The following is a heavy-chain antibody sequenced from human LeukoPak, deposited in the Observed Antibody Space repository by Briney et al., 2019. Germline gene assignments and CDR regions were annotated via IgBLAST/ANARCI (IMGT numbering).Heavy chain of an antibody. CDR1: GGSFSGYY. D-gene: IGHD5-12*01. CDR2: INHSGST. Sequence: SETLSLTCAVYGGSFSGYYWSWIRQPPGKGLEWIGEINHSGSTNYNPSLKSRVTMSVDTSKNQFSLKLSSVSAADTAVYYCARGIRTGYSGYEPYGMDVWGQGTTVTVSS. V-gene: IGHV4-34*01. CDR3: ARGIRTGYSGYEPYGMDV. J-gene: IGHJ6*02.